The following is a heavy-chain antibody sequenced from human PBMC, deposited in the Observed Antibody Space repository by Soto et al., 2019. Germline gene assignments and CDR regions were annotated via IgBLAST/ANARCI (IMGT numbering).Heavy chain of an antibody. CDR2: ISGSGGNT. D-gene: IGHD5-12*01. V-gene: IGHV3-23*01. Sequence: DVQLLESGGGLVQPGGCLRLSCAASGFTFSSCAMSWVRQAPGKGLEWVSAISGSGGNTYYADSVKGRFTISRDNSRNTLYLQMNSLRAEDTAVYYCVKGSDSGYDDVHSYYYVDVWGKGTTVTVSS. J-gene: IGHJ6*03. CDR1: GFTFSSCA. CDR3: VKGSDSGYDDVHSYYYVDV.